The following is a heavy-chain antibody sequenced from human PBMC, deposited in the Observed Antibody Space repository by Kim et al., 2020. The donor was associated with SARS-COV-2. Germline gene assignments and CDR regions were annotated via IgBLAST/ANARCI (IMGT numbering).Heavy chain of an antibody. CDR2: FDPEIGKT. Sequence: ASVKVSCKVSGDTLTGLSIHWVRQTPAKGLEWLGGFDPEIGKTRYAQKFQGRVSMTDDRPTDTAYMEVTGLRSEDTAVYYCARFRWSDLYAFDIWGQGTVVTVSS. D-gene: IGHD2-15*01. J-gene: IGHJ3*02. V-gene: IGHV1-24*01. CDR1: GDTLTGLS. CDR3: ARFRWSDLYAFDI.